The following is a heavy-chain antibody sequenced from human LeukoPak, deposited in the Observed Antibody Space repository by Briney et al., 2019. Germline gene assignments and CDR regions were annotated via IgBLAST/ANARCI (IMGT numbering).Heavy chain of an antibody. CDR2: IWYDGSNK. J-gene: IGHJ6*02. Sequence: LSLTCAVYGGSFSGYYWSWIRQAPGKGLEWVAVIWYDGSNKYYADSVKGRFTISRDNSKNTLYLQMNSLRAEDTAVYYCARDLNYYGSGHYYYGMDVWGQGTTVTVSS. V-gene: IGHV3-33*08. D-gene: IGHD3-10*01. CDR3: ARDLNYYGSGHYYYGMDV. CDR1: GGSFSGYY.